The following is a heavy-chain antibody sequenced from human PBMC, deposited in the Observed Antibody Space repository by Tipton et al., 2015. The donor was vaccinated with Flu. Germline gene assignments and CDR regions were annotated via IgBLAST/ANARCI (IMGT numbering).Heavy chain of an antibody. CDR1: GGTFSSYA. D-gene: IGHD4/OR15-4a*01. J-gene: IGHJ5*02. Sequence: QLVQSGAEVKKPGSSVKVSCKASGGTFSSYAISWVRQAPGQGLEWMGGIIPIFGTANYAQKFQGRVTITADESTSTAYMELSSLRSEDTAVYYCARVKPTMGKKKGYNWFDPWGQGTLVTVSS. CDR2: IIPIFGTA. CDR3: ARVKPTMGKKKGYNWFDP. V-gene: IGHV1-69*01.